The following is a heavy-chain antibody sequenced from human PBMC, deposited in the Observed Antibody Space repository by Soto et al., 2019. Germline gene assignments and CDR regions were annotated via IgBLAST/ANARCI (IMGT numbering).Heavy chain of an antibody. CDR1: GFTFSDFY. CDR2: ISSSGSTI. CDR3: ARDRSSIAVTDMFDY. D-gene: IGHD6-19*01. V-gene: IGHV3-11*01. J-gene: IGHJ4*02. Sequence: QVQLVESGGGLVKPGGSLRLSCAASGFTFSDFYMSWIRQAPGKGLEWVSYISSSGSTIYYADSVKGRFTISRDNAQNALSLQMNSLRAEDTAVYYCARDRSSIAVTDMFDYWGQGTLVTVSS.